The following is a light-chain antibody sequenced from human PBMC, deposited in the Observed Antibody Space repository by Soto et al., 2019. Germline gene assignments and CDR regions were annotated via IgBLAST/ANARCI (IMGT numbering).Light chain of an antibody. J-gene: IGLJ1*01. CDR3: AAWDDSLNGYV. CDR2: SNN. CDR1: TSDIGSNI. V-gene: IGLV1-44*01. Sequence: QSALTQPPSASGTPGQRVTISCSGSTSDIGSNIVNWYQHLPGTAPKLLIYSNNERPSGVPDRFSGSKSGTSASLAISGLQSEVEADYFCAAWDDSLNGYVFGTGTKSPS.